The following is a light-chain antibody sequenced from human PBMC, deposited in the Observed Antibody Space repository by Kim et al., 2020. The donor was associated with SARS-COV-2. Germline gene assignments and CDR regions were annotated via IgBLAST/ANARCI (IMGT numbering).Light chain of an antibody. J-gene: IGLJ2*01. CDR3: GTWDSSLSAVV. CDR1: SSNIGNNY. Sequence: GQKVTISFSGSSSNIGNNYGSWDKQRPGTAPKRLIYDNNKRPSGSPDRFAGSKSGTSATLGITGLQTGDEAEYYCGTWDSSLSAVVFGGGTQLTV. V-gene: IGLV1-51*01. CDR2: DNN.